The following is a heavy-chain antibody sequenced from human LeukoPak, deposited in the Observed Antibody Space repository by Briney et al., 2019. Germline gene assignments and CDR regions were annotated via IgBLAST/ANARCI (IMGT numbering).Heavy chain of an antibody. V-gene: IGHV3-74*01. CDR3: ARPRFDNYYDSSGYRDEP. CDR2: ISFDGSDA. D-gene: IGHD3-22*01. CDR1: GFTFSGFW. J-gene: IGHJ5*02. Sequence: GGSLRLSCAASGFTFSGFWMHWVRQAPGKGLVWVSCISFDGSDATYADSVKGRFTTSRDNAKNSLYLQMNSLRAEDTAVYYCARPRFDNYYDSSGYRDEPWGQGTLVTVSS.